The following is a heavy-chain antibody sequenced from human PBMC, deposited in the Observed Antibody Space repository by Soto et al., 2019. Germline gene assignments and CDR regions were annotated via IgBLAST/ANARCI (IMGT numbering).Heavy chain of an antibody. V-gene: IGHV1-18*01. CDR3: AREPLLVGATEAPFDD. CDR2: ISAYNGNT. Sequence: ASVKVSCKASGYTFTSYGISWVRQAPGQGLEWMGWISAYNGNTNYAQKLQGRVTMTTGTSTSTAYMELRSLRSDDTAVYYCAREPLLVGATEAPFDDWGQGTLVTVSS. D-gene: IGHD1-26*01. CDR1: GYTFTSYG. J-gene: IGHJ4*02.